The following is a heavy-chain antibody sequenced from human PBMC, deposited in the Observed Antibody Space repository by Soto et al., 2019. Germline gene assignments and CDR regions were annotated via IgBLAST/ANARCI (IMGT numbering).Heavy chain of an antibody. V-gene: IGHV4-31*03. Sequence: QVQLQESGPGLVKPSQTLSLTCTVSGGSISSGNYYWIWIRQHPGKGLEWIGYIYYSGSTYYNPSLKSRVTISVDTSKNQFSLKLSSVTAADTAEYYCARHNYDSSGTAVDVWGQGTTVTVSS. CDR3: ARHNYDSSGTAVDV. D-gene: IGHD3-22*01. J-gene: IGHJ6*02. CDR2: IYYSGST. CDR1: GGSISSGNYY.